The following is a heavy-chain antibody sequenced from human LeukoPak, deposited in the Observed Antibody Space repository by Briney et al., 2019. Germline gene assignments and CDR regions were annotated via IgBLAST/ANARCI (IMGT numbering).Heavy chain of an antibody. V-gene: IGHV3-23*01. CDR2: ISGSGGST. CDR1: GFTLSSYA. CDR3: ANKISPGIVVVPAAMLGYFQH. D-gene: IGHD2-2*01. Sequence: GGSLRLSCAASGFTLSSYAMSWVRQAPGKGLEWVSAISGSGGSTYYADSVKGRFTISRDNSKNTLYLQMNSLRAEDTAVYYCANKISPGIVVVPAAMLGYFQHWGQGTLVTVSS. J-gene: IGHJ1*01.